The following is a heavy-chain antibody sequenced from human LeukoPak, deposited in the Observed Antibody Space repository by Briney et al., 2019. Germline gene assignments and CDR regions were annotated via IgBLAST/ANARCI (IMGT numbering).Heavy chain of an antibody. D-gene: IGHD1-26*01. CDR2: IRYDGSNK. CDR3: AKDRSPSARFDY. CDR1: GFTFSSYG. V-gene: IGHV3-30*02. Sequence: GGSLRLSCAASGFTFSSYGMHWVRQAPGRGLEWVAFIRYDGSNKYYADSVKGRFTISRDNSKNTLYLQMNSLRAEDTAVYYCAKDRSPSARFDYWGQGTLVTVSS. J-gene: IGHJ4*02.